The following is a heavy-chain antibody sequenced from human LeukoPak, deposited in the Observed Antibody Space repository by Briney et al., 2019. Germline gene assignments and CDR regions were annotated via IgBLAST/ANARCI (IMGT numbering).Heavy chain of an antibody. J-gene: IGHJ4*02. V-gene: IGHV3-48*03. Sequence: GGSLRLSCAASGFTFSSYEMNWVRQAPGKGLEWVSYISSSGSTIYYADSVKGRFTISRDNAKNSLYLQMNSLRAEDTAVYYRARFLYGDYFDYWGQGTLVTVSS. D-gene: IGHD4-17*01. CDR2: ISSSGSTI. CDR1: GFTFSSYE. CDR3: ARFLYGDYFDY.